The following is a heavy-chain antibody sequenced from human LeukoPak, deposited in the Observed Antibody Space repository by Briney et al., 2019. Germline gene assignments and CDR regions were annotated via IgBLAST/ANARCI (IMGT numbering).Heavy chain of an antibody. V-gene: IGHV4-4*07. CDR3: ARDTSGKMEGPFDY. Sequence: KSSETLSLTCTVSGGSISSYYWSWIRQPAGKGLEWIGRIYTSGSTNYNPSLKSRVTMSVDTSKNQFSLKLSSVTAADTAVYYCARDTSGKMEGPFDYWGQGTLVTVSS. D-gene: IGHD5-12*01. J-gene: IGHJ4*02. CDR1: GGSISSYY. CDR2: IYTSGST.